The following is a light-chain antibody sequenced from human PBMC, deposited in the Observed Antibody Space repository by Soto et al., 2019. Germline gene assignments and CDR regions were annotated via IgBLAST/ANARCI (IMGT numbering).Light chain of an antibody. CDR1: QSVTSNY. CDR2: GAS. Sequence: EIVLTQSPGTLSLSPGERATLSCRASQSVTSNYLAWYQQKPGQTPRLLIYGASNRATGIPDRFTGSGSGTDFTLNISRLEPEDFAVFYCQQYASSVVTCGGGTKVEIK. J-gene: IGKJ4*01. CDR3: QQYASSVVT. V-gene: IGKV3-20*01.